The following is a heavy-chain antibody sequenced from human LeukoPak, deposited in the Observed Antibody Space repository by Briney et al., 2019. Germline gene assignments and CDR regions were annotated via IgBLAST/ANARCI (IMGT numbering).Heavy chain of an antibody. CDR3: ARVATDAFDI. D-gene: IGHD5-12*01. CDR2: IYYSGST. V-gene: IGHV4-59*01. J-gene: IGHJ3*02. Sequence: SETLSLTCTVSGGSISSYYWSWIRQPPGKGLEWIGYIYYSGSTNYNPSLKSRVTISVDTSENQFSLKLSSVTAADTAVYYCARVATDAFDIWGQGTMVTVSS. CDR1: GGSISSYY.